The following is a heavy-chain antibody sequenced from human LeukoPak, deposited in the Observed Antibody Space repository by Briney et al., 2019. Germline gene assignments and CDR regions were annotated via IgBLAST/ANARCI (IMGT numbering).Heavy chain of an antibody. CDR3: ATLNYGDLRGGGFEV. CDR2: FDPENSET. CDR1: GYTLTDLS. D-gene: IGHD4-17*01. Sequence: GPSVKVSCKVSGYTLTDLSIHWVRQAPGKGLEWMGVFDPENSETIYAQRFQGRVTMTEDTSSDTAYMFLTSLRSEDTALYYCATLNYGDLRGGGFEVWGQGTMVSVSS. V-gene: IGHV1-24*01. J-gene: IGHJ3*01.